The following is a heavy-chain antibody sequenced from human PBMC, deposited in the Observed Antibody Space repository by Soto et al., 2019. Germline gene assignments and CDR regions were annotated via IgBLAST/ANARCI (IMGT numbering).Heavy chain of an antibody. Sequence: PGESLKISCKGSGYSFTSYWIGWVRQMPGKGLEWMGIIYPGDSDTRYSPSFQGQVTISADKSISTAYLQWSSLKASDTAMYYCARGGYYDSSGYYLRSPFDYWGPGTLVTVSS. CDR2: IYPGDSDT. CDR1: GYSFTSYW. CDR3: ARGGYYDSSGYYLRSPFDY. D-gene: IGHD3-22*01. V-gene: IGHV5-51*01. J-gene: IGHJ4*02.